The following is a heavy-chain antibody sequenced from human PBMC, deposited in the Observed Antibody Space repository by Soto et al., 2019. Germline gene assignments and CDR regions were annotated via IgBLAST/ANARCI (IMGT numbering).Heavy chain of an antibody. CDR2: IYYSGST. CDR3: ARGSYYYDSSGYYY. Sequence: SETLSLTCTVSGGSISSSSYYWSWIRQPPGKGLEWIGYIYYSGSTYYNPSLKSRVTISVDTSKNQFSLKLSSVTAADTAVYYCARGSYYYDSSGYYYWGQGTLVTVSS. CDR1: GGSISSSSYY. V-gene: IGHV4-30-4*01. J-gene: IGHJ4*02. D-gene: IGHD3-22*01.